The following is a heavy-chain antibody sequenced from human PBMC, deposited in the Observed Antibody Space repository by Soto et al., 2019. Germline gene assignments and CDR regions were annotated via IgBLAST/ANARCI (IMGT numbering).Heavy chain of an antibody. J-gene: IGHJ6*02. Sequence: QVQLVESGGGVVQPGRSLRLSCAASGFTFSSYAMHWVRQAPGKGLEWVAVISYDGSNKYYADSVKGRFTISRDNSKNTLYLQMNSLRAEGTAVYYCARARGPYAPPTTVYGMDVWGQGTTVTVSS. CDR1: GFTFSSYA. D-gene: IGHD2-8*01. CDR3: ARARGPYAPPTTVYGMDV. V-gene: IGHV3-30-3*01. CDR2: ISYDGSNK.